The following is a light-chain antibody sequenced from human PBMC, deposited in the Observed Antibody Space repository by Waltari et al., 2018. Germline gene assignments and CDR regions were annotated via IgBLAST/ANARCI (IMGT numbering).Light chain of an antibody. CDR1: SSNIENNY. CDR2: DNN. Sequence: QSVLTQPPSVSAAPGQRVTISCSGSSSNIENNYVSWYQKLPGTAPQLLIYDNNKRPSGIPDRFSGSKSGTSATLDITGLQTGDEADYYCGAWDTSLSTVMFGGGTKLTVL. CDR3: GAWDTSLSTVM. V-gene: IGLV1-51*01. J-gene: IGLJ3*02.